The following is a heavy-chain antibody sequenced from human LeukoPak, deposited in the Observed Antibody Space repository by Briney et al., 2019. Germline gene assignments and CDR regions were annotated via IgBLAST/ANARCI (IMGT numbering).Heavy chain of an antibody. J-gene: IGHJ4*02. Sequence: GGSLRLSRAASGFTFSSYSMNWVRQAPGKGLEWVSSISSSSSYIYYADSVKGRFTISRDNAKNSLYLQMNSLRAEDTAVYYCARGGDSGSHDYWGQGTLVTVSS. CDR3: ARGGDSGSHDY. CDR1: GFTFSSYS. D-gene: IGHD1-26*01. V-gene: IGHV3-21*01. CDR2: ISSSSSYI.